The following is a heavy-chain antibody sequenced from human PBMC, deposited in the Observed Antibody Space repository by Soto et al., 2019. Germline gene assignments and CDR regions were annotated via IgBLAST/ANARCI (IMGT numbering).Heavy chain of an antibody. D-gene: IGHD3-16*01. CDR1: GFTVSSNY. CDR2: IHSGGST. Sequence: EVQLVESGGGLVQPGGSLRLSCAASGFTVSSNYMSWVRQAPGKGLECVSIIHSGGSTYYADSVKGRFTISKDNSKNTRFLQMNSLRAEDTAVYYCASPGLGYWGQGTLVTVSS. CDR3: ASPGLGY. J-gene: IGHJ4*02. V-gene: IGHV3-66*01.